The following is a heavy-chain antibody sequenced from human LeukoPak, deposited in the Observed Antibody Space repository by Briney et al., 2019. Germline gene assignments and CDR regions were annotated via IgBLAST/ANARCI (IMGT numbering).Heavy chain of an antibody. J-gene: IGHJ4*02. D-gene: IGHD6-13*01. Sequence: SVKVSCKASGGTFSSYAISWVRQAPGQGLEWMGRIIPILGIANYAQKFQGRVTITADKSTSTAYMELSSLRSDDTAVYYCARDGIGIAAAGTDYWGQGTLVTVSS. CDR1: GGTFSSYA. CDR3: ARDGIGIAAAGTDY. CDR2: IIPILGIA. V-gene: IGHV1-69*04.